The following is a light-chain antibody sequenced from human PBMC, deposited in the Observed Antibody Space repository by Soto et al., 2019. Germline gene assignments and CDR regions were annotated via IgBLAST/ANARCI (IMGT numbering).Light chain of an antibody. CDR1: SSDVGGYNY. Sequence: QSALTQPASVSGSPGQSITISCTGTSSDVGGYNYVSWYQQHPGKAPKLMIYEVSNRPSGVSNRFSGSKSGNTASLTISGRQAEDEADYYCSSYTSSSTRLFGGGTKLTVL. CDR2: EVS. V-gene: IGLV2-14*01. CDR3: SSYTSSSTRL. J-gene: IGLJ3*02.